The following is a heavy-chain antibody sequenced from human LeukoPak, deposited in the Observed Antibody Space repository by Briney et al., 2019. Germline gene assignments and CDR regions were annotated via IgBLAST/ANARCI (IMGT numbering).Heavy chain of an antibody. Sequence: GESLRLSCAASGFTFRDYYMTWIRQAPGKGLEWLSYISSSSSYTNYADSVKGRFTISRDNAKNSLYLQMNSLRAEDTAVYYCARAVAGSELDYWGQGTLVTVSS. J-gene: IGHJ4*02. CDR2: ISSSSSYT. CDR3: ARAVAGSELDY. D-gene: IGHD6-19*01. V-gene: IGHV3-11*05. CDR1: GFTFRDYY.